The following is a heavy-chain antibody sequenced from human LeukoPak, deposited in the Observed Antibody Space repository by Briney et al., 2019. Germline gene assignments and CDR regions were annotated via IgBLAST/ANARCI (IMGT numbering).Heavy chain of an antibody. CDR3: ARYRRVGALDY. D-gene: IGHD1-26*01. V-gene: IGHV4-59*12. Sequence: PSETLSLTCTVSGGSFSSYYWSWIRQSPVKGLEWIGYIYKSGSTKYNPSLKSRVTISVDKSKNQFSLKLSSVTAADTAVYYCARYRRVGALDYWGQGTLVTVSS. CDR2: IYKSGST. J-gene: IGHJ4*02. CDR1: GGSFSSYY.